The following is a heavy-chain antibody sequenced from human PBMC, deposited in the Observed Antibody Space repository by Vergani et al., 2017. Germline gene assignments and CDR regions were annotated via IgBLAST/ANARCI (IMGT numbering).Heavy chain of an antibody. V-gene: IGHV3-21*01. CDR3: ARASTMIYRRAFDI. CDR1: GFTFSSYS. J-gene: IGHJ3*02. D-gene: IGHD3-22*01. CDR2: ISSSSSYI. Sequence: EAQLLESGGGLVQPGGSLRLSCAASGFTFSSYSMNWVRQAPGKGLEWVSSISSSSSYIYYADSVKGRFTISRDNAKNSLYLQMNSLRAEDTAVYYCARASTMIYRRAFDIWGQGTMVTVSS.